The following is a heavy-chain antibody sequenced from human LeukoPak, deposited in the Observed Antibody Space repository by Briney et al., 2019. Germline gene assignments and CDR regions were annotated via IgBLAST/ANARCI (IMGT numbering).Heavy chain of an antibody. V-gene: IGHV4-30-2*01. D-gene: IGHD1-26*01. Sequence: SETLSLTCTVSGGSISSGSYSWSWIRQPPGKGLEWIGYIYHSGSTYYNPSLKSRVTISVDRSKNQFSLKLSSVTAADTAVYYCARGEGYFDYWGQGTLVTVSS. CDR3: ARGEGYFDY. CDR2: IYHSGST. CDR1: GGSISSGSYS. J-gene: IGHJ4*02.